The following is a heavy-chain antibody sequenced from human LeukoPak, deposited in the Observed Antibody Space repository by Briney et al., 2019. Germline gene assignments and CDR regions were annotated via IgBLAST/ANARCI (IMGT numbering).Heavy chain of an antibody. CDR3: ARVDLCGRWLQSKDAFDI. J-gene: IGHJ3*02. Sequence: SETLSLTCTVSGGSISSYYWSWIRQPAGKGLEWIGRIYTSGSTNYNPSLKSRVTMSVDTSKNQFSLKLSSVTAADTAVYYCARVDLCGRWLQSKDAFDIWGQGTMVTVSS. D-gene: IGHD5-24*01. CDR1: GGSISSYY. V-gene: IGHV4-4*07. CDR2: IYTSGST.